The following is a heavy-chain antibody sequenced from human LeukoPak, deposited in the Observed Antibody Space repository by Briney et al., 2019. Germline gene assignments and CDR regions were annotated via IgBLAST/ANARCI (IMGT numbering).Heavy chain of an antibody. J-gene: IGHJ4*02. CDR3: ARFEQYYDFWSGSLLY. CDR1: GYTFTGYF. V-gene: IGHV1-2*02. D-gene: IGHD3-3*01. CDR2: INPNRGGT. Sequence: ASVKVSCKASGYTFTGYFMHWVRQAPGQGLEWMGWINPNRGGTNYAQKFQGRVTMTRDTSISTAYMELSRLRSDDTAVYYCARFEQYYDFWSGSLLYWGQGTLVTVSS.